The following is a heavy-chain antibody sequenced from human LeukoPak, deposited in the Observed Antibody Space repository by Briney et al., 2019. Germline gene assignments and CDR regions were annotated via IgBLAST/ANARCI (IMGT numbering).Heavy chain of an antibody. CDR2: INHSGST. CDR1: GGSISSSNYF. D-gene: IGHD3-22*01. J-gene: IGHJ5*02. Sequence: SETLSLTCSVAGGSISSSNYFWGWIRQPPGKGLEWIGEINHSGSTNYNPSLKSRVTISVDTSKNQFSLKLSSVTAADTAVYYCARGTARWYYDSRSIDPWGQGTLVTVSS. CDR3: ARGTARWYYDSRSIDP. V-gene: IGHV4-39*07.